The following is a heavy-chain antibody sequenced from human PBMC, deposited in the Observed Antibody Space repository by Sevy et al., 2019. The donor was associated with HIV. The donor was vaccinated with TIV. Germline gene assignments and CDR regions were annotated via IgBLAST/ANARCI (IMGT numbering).Heavy chain of an antibody. V-gene: IGHV3-23*01. D-gene: IGHD3-16*01. Sequence: GGSLRLSCAASGFTFSKYSMSWVRQPPGKGLEWVSTLSFGCGEINYADSVKGRFTISRDNSKSSVYLQMNNLRPEDKGVYLCARGGGNKTQGFWGQGTLVTVSS. J-gene: IGHJ4*02. CDR2: LSFGCGEI. CDR1: GFTFSKYS. CDR3: ARGGGNKTQGF.